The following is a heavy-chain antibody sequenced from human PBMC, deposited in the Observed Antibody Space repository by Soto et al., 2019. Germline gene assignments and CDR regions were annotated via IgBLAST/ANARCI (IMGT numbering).Heavy chain of an antibody. CDR3: AKGSTPALWFGELPNWFDP. D-gene: IGHD3-10*01. CDR2: ISGSGGST. J-gene: IGHJ5*02. Sequence: PGGSLRLSCAASGFTFSSYAMSWVRQAPGKGLEWVSAISGSGGSTYYADSVKGRFTISRDNSKNTLYLQMNSLRAEDTAVYYCAKGSTPALWFGELPNWFDPWGQGTLVTVSS. V-gene: IGHV3-23*01. CDR1: GFTFSSYA.